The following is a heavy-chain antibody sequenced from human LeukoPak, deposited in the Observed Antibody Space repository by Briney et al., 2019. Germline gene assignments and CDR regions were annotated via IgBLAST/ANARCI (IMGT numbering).Heavy chain of an antibody. D-gene: IGHD3-3*01. V-gene: IGHV1-8*01. CDR3: ARGPPSTYYDFWSGQNFPSY. CDR1: GYTFTSYD. Sequence: ATVKVSCKASGYTFTSYDINWVRQATGQGREWMGWMNPNSGNTGYAQKFQGRVTMTRNTSISTAYMELSSLRSEDTAVYYCARGPPSTYYDFWSGQNFPSYWGQGTLVTVSS. CDR2: MNPNSGNT. J-gene: IGHJ4*02.